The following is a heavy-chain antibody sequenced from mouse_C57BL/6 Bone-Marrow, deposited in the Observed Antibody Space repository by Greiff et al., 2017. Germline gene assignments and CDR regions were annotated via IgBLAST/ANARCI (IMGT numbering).Heavy chain of an antibody. CDR3: ARAEKWAYYINPYWYFDV. V-gene: IGHV1-58*01. D-gene: IGHD2-5*01. CDR2: IYIGNGYT. Sequence: VQLQQSGAELVRPGSSVKMSCKTSGYTFTSYGINWVKQRPGQGLEWIGYIYIGNGYTEYNEKFKGKATLTSDTSSSTAYMQLSSLTSEDSAIYFCARAEKWAYYINPYWYFDVWGTGTTVTVSS. CDR1: GYTFTSYG. J-gene: IGHJ1*03.